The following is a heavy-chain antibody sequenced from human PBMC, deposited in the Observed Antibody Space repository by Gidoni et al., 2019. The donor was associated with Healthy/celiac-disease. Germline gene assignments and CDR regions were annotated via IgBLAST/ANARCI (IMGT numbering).Heavy chain of an antibody. J-gene: IGHJ1*01. CDR2: IIPIFGTA. CDR3: ARDLFSQRAVAGPRYFQH. Sequence: QVQLVQSGAEVKKPGSSVKVSCKASGGTFSSYAISWVRQAPGQGLEWMGGIIPIFGTANYAQKFQGRVTITADESTSTAYMELSSLRSEDTAVYYRARDLFSQRAVAGPRYFQHWGQGTLVTVSS. CDR1: GGTFSSYA. V-gene: IGHV1-69*01. D-gene: IGHD6-19*01.